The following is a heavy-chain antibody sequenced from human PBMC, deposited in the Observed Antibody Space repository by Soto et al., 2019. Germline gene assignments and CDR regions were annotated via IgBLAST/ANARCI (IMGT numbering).Heavy chain of an antibody. Sequence: GSSVKVSCKASGGSFSSYAISWGRQAPGQGLEWMGGIIPIFGTANYAQKFQGRVTITADESTSTAYMELSSLRSEDTAVYYCASPDCSGGSCAPYYYYYYGMDVWGQGTTVTVSS. CDR3: ASPDCSGGSCAPYYYYYYGMDV. J-gene: IGHJ6*02. CDR1: GGSFSSYA. CDR2: IIPIFGTA. V-gene: IGHV1-69*13. D-gene: IGHD2-15*01.